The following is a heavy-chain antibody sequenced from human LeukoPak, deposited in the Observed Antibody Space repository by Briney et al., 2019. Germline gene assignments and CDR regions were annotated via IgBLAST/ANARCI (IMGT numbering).Heavy chain of an antibody. D-gene: IGHD2-2*01. CDR3: AKSRSDIVVVPAAIYYYYYYMDV. CDR2: IRYDGSNK. V-gene: IGHV3-30*02. CDR1: GFTFSNYG. Sequence: GGSLRLSCAASGFTFSNYGIHWVRQAPGKGLEWVAFIRYDGSNKYYADSVKGRSTISRDNSKNTLYLQMNSLRAEDTAVYYCAKSRSDIVVVPAAIYYYYYYMDVWGKGTTVTVSS. J-gene: IGHJ6*03.